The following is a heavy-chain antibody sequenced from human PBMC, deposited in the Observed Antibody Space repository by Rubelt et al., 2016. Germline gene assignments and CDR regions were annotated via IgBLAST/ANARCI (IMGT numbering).Heavy chain of an antibody. CDR2: IWYDGSNK. J-gene: IGHJ4*02. CDR3: ARGWPIVGTTALDY. CDR1: GFTLSDYG. D-gene: IGHD1-26*01. V-gene: IGHV3-33*03. Sequence: GGGVVQPGRSLRLSCAASGFTLSDYGMHWVRQAPGKGLEWVAVIWYDGSNKYYADSVKGRFTISRDNSKNTLYLQMNSLRAEDTAVYYCARGWPIVGTTALDYWGQGTLVTVSS.